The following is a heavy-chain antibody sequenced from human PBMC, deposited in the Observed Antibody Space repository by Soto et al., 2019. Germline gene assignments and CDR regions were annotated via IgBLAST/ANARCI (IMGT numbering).Heavy chain of an antibody. V-gene: IGHV4-34*01. J-gene: IGHJ2*01. D-gene: IGHD2-15*01. CDR1: GGSFSGYY. CDR2: INHSGST. Sequence: QVQLQQWGAGLLKPSETLSLTCAVYGGSFSGYYWSWIRQPPGKGLEWIGEINHSGSTNYTPSLKSRVTISVDTSKNQFSLKLSSVTAADKAVYYCARRRGYCSGGSCYPNWYFDLWGRGTLVTVSS. CDR3: ARRRGYCSGGSCYPNWYFDL.